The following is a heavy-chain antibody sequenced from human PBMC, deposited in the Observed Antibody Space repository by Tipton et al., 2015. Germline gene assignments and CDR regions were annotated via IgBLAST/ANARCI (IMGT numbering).Heavy chain of an antibody. CDR1: GGSLRPYY. D-gene: IGHD2-15*01. CDR3: AAFCYGGNCPDY. V-gene: IGHV4-59*01. CDR2: IQYSGTT. J-gene: IGHJ4*02. Sequence: TLSFTCTVSGGSLRPYYWSWIRQPPGEGLEWIGYIQYSGTTSYNSSLKSRLTFSIDTSKNQVSLRLSSVTAADTAVYYCAAFCYGGNCPDYWGQGTLVIVSA.